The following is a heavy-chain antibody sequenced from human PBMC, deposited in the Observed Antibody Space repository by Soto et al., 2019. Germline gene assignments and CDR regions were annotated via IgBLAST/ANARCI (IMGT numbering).Heavy chain of an antibody. CDR1: GFTFSSYG. D-gene: IGHD1-26*01. CDR2: ISYDGSNK. CDR3: AKSPSYPVHFDY. Sequence: QVQLVESGGGVVQPGRSLRLSCAASGFTFSSYGMRWVRQAPGKGLEWVAVISYDGSNKYYADSVKGRFTISRDNSKNTLYLLMNSLRAEDTAVYYCAKSPSYPVHFDYWGQGTLVTVSS. J-gene: IGHJ4*02. V-gene: IGHV3-30*18.